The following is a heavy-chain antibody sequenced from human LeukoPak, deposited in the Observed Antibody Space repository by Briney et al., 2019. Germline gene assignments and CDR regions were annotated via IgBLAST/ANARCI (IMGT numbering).Heavy chain of an antibody. Sequence: PETLSPTCAVSGGSISPYHWTWIRQPPGKGLEWIGYISYSGSTNYNPSLKSRVTISIDTSKSQFSLKLSSVTAADTAVYYCARHLDYYGSGSYEYWGQGTLVTVSS. CDR2: ISYSGST. J-gene: IGHJ4*02. V-gene: IGHV4-59*08. CDR1: GGSISPYH. CDR3: ARHLDYYGSGSYEY. D-gene: IGHD3-10*01.